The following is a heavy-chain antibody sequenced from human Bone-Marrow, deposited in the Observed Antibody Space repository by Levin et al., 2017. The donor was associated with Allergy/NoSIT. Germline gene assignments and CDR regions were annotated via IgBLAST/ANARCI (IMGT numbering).Heavy chain of an antibody. J-gene: IGHJ4*02. CDR2: IRGAAYGATS. CDR3: SRKRWLKVLDFDN. D-gene: IGHD5-24*01. Sequence: KSGGSLRLSCTTSGFTFGSYAMTWFRQAPGKGLEWVGFIRGAAYGATSEYAASVKGRFTISRDDSKSIAYLQMNSLKTEDTAVYYCSRKRWLKVLDFDNWGQGTLVTVSS. CDR1: GFTFGSYA. V-gene: IGHV3-49*05.